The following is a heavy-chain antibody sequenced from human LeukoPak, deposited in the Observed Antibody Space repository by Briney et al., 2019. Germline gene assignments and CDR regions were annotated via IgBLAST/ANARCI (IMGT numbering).Heavy chain of an antibody. J-gene: IGHJ4*02. D-gene: IGHD2-2*01. V-gene: IGHV3-30-3*01. Sequence: HAGRSLRLSCAASGFTFSSYAMHWVRQAPGKGLEWVAVISYDGSNKYYADSVKGRFTISRDNSKNTLYLQMNSLRAEDTAVYYCARGYQLEGRFDYWGQGTLVTVSS. CDR2: ISYDGSNK. CDR3: ARGYQLEGRFDY. CDR1: GFTFSSYA.